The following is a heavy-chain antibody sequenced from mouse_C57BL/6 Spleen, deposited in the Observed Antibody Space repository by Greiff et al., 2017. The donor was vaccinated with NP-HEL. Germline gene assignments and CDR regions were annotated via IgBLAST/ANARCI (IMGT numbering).Heavy chain of an antibody. CDR3: ARSYGSSYGYWYFDV. J-gene: IGHJ1*03. CDR1: GYTFTTYP. CDR2: FHPYNDDT. D-gene: IGHD1-1*01. Sequence: QVQLQQSGAELVKPGASVKMSCKASGYTFTTYPIEWMKQNHGKSLEWIGNFHPYNDDTKYNEKFKGKATLTVEKSSSTVYLELSRLTSDVSAVYYCARSYGSSYGYWYFDVWGTGTTVTVSS. V-gene: IGHV1-47*01.